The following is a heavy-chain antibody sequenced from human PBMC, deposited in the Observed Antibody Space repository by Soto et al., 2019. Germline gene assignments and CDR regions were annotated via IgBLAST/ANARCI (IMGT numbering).Heavy chain of an antibody. J-gene: IGHJ2*01. CDR2: ISRSGGDT. D-gene: IGHD3-3*01. Sequence: EVQLLESGGGLVQPGGSLRLSCVVSGFTFSNYGMNWVRQAPGKGLEWVSGISRSGGDTYYVDSVRGRFTISRDNSKNTLYVLMGRLRAEDTAVYYCAKEMDVFWGGYYLRGYFDLWGRGSLVTVS. V-gene: IGHV3-23*01. CDR3: AKEMDVFWGGYYLRGYFDL. CDR1: GFTFSNYG.